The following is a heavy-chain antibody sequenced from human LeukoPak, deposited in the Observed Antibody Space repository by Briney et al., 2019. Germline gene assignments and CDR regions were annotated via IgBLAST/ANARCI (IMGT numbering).Heavy chain of an antibody. D-gene: IGHD3-22*01. CDR3: ARAHYYYDSSGRGTRDY. CDR2: ISGSGDYT. Sequence: GGSLRLSCAVSGFTFSGYAMSWVRQAPGKGLEWVSTISGSGDYTYYADSVKGRFSISRDNSKNTLHLQMNSLRAEDAAVYYCARAHYYYDSSGRGTRDYWGQGALDTVSS. J-gene: IGHJ4*02. CDR1: GFTFSGYA. V-gene: IGHV3-23*01.